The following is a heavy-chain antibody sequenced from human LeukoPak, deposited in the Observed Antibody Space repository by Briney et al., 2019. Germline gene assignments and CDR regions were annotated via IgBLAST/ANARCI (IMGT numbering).Heavy chain of an antibody. J-gene: IGHJ4*02. CDR2: ISGDGGST. V-gene: IGHV3-43*02. CDR1: GFTFDTYA. Sequence: GGSLRLSCAASGFTFDTYAMHWVRQAPGKGLEWVSLISGDGGSTYYADSVKGRFTISRDNAKNSLYLQMSSLRAEDTAVYYCARVGYSDESIDYWGQGTLVTVSS. CDR3: ARVGYSDESIDY. D-gene: IGHD4-17*01.